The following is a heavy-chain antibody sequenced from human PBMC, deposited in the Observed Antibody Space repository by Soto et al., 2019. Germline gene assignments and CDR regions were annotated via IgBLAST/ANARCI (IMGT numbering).Heavy chain of an antibody. CDR3: ARGDCVGGTCYSLAGSFYYYMDV. V-gene: IGHV3-74*01. CDR1: GFTFGNYW. CDR2: INSDGSVS. J-gene: IGHJ6*03. Sequence: EVQLVESGGGLVQPGGSLRLSCAASGFTFGNYWMYWVRQAPGKGLVWVSRINSDGSVSSYAASVKGRITISRDNVKNTLYLQMDSLRVEDTAVYYCARGDCVGGTCYSLAGSFYYYMDVWGKGTTVTVFS. D-gene: IGHD2-15*01.